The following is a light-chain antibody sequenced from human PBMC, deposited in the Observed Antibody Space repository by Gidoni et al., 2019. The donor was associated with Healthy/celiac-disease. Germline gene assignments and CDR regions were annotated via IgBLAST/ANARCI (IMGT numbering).Light chain of an antibody. J-gene: IGLJ2*01. CDR3: QAWDSSTVV. CDR1: KLGDKY. CDR2: HDS. V-gene: IGLV3-1*01. Sequence: SYELTQLPSVSVSPGRTASITCSGDKLGDKYACWYQQKPGQSPVLVIYHDSKRPSGIPERFSGCNAGNTATLTISGTQAMDEADYYCQAWDSSTVVFGGGTKLTVL.